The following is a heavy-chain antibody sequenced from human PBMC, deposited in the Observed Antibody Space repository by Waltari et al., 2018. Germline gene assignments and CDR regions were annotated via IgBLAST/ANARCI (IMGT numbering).Heavy chain of an antibody. CDR3: ARGINESFEP. Sequence: EVQVLESGGGLAQPGGSLRLSCAASGFTFSNYAMRWVRQAPGKGVEGVSGINSGGDSTAYVDSVKGRFTISRDNSKNTLYLQMNSLGVEDTALYYCARGINESFEPWGQGTLVTVSS. V-gene: IGHV3-23*01. CDR1: GFTFSNYA. CDR2: INSGGDST. J-gene: IGHJ5*02. D-gene: IGHD1-1*01.